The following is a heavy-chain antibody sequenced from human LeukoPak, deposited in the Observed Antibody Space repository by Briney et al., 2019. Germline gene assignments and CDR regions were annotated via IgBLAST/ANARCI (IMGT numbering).Heavy chain of an antibody. Sequence: ASVKVSCKASGYTFTSYDINWVRQATGQGLEWMGCMNPNSGNTGYAQKFQGRVTMTRNTSISTAYMELSSLRSEDTAVYYCARGRSGRGCGGDCYMDFDYWGQGTLVTVSS. D-gene: IGHD2-21*02. CDR1: GYTFTSYD. CDR2: MNPNSGNT. CDR3: ARGRSGRGCGGDCYMDFDY. V-gene: IGHV1-8*01. J-gene: IGHJ4*02.